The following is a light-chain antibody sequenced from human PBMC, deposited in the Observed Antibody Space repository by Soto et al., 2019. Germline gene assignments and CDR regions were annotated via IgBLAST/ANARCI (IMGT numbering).Light chain of an antibody. J-gene: IGLJ2*01. CDR2: EDN. V-gene: IGLV6-57*04. CDR3: QSYDSTHVV. Sequence: NFMLTQPHSVSESPGKTVTISYTRSSGSIASNYVQWYQQRPGSAPTTVIYEDNQRPSGVPDRFSGSIDSSSNSASLTISGLKTEDVADYYCQSYDSTHVVFGGGTKLTVL. CDR1: SGSIASNY.